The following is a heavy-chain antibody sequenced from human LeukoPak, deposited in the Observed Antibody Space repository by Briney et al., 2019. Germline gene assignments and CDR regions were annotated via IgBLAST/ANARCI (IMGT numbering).Heavy chain of an antibody. D-gene: IGHD3-3*01. V-gene: IGHV4-34*01. CDR1: GGSFSGYY. Sequence: SETLSLTCAVYGGSFSGYYWSWIRQPPGKGLEWNGEINHSGSTNYNPSLKSRVTLSVDTSKNQFSLKLSSVTAADTAVYYCARVPYYDFWSGYRDMGVWGKGTTVTVSS. J-gene: IGHJ6*03. CDR2: INHSGST. CDR3: ARVPYYDFWSGYRDMGV.